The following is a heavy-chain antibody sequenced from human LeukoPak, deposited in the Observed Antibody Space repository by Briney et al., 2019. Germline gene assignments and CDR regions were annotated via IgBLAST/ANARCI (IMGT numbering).Heavy chain of an antibody. J-gene: IGHJ4*02. V-gene: IGHV1-69*05. D-gene: IGHD1-26*01. CDR3: ATRITDSGSSHIDY. Sequence: SVKVYCKASGGTFSSYAISWVRQAPGQGLEWMGGIIPIFGTANYAQKFQGRVTITTDESTSTAYMELSSLRSEDTAVYYCATRITDSGSSHIDYWGQGTLVTVSS. CDR2: IIPIFGTA. CDR1: GGTFSSYA.